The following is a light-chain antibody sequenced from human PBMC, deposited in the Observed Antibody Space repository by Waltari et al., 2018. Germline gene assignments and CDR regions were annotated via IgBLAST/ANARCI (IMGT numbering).Light chain of an antibody. J-gene: IGKJ1*01. CDR3: QKYVSLPAT. Sequence: EIVLPHSPGPLSLSPGERATLPCRARQSASKYLAWYLQKPGQAPRLLIYDASTRATGIPDRFSGSGSGTDFSLTISRLEPEDFAVYYCQKYVSLPATFGQGTKVEIK. V-gene: IGKV3-20*01. CDR2: DAS. CDR1: QSASKY.